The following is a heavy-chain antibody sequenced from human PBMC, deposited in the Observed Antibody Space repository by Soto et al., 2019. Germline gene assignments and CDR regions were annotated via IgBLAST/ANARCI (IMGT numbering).Heavy chain of an antibody. Sequence: PSETLSLTCTVSGGSISSGNYYWSWIRQPPGKGLEWIGYIYNSGSTNYNPSLKSRVTISVDTSKNQFSLKLSSVTAADTAVYYXARSSHYYDSSGSTYWGQGTLVTVSS. D-gene: IGHD3-22*01. CDR3: ARSSHYYDSSGSTY. CDR1: GGSISSGNYY. CDR2: IYNSGST. V-gene: IGHV4-61*01. J-gene: IGHJ4*02.